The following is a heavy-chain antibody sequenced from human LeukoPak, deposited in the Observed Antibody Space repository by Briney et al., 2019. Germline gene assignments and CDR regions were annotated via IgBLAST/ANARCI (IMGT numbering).Heavy chain of an antibody. Sequence: PGGSLRLSCAASGFTFSSSAMTWVRQAPGKGLEWVSALSGSGGGTFYADSVKGRFTISRDNSKSTLYLQMNSLRVEDTAVYYCAKDKRDTVATIDYWGQGTLVTVSS. CDR1: GFTFSSSA. J-gene: IGHJ4*02. CDR3: AKDKRDTVATIDY. CDR2: LSGSGGGT. D-gene: IGHD5-12*01. V-gene: IGHV3-23*01.